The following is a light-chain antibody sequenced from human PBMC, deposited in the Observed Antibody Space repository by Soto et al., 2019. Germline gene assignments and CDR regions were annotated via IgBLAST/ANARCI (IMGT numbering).Light chain of an antibody. CDR2: NNH. CDR3: AAWDDSLNACV. CDR1: SSNIGSKT. Sequence: QSVRTQAPSASGTPGQRVTISCSGSSSNIGSKTVNWYQQLPGMAPKLLIFNNHQRPSGVPDRFSGSKSGTSASLAISGLQSEDEADYYCAAWDDSLNACVFGTGTKLTVL. V-gene: IGLV1-44*01. J-gene: IGLJ1*01.